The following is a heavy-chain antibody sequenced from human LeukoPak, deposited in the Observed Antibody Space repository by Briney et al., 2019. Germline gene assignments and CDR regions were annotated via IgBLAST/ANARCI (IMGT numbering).Heavy chain of an antibody. V-gene: IGHV3-48*04. D-gene: IGHD2-2*02. CDR2: ISTSSTI. CDR1: GFPFSTSS. CDR3: AKDIVVVPAAIPTGDTGY. J-gene: IGHJ4*02. Sequence: GSLLLSCAASGFPFSTSSFNWVRQAPGKGLEWISYISTSSTINYADSVRGRFTISRDNAKNSLYLQMNSLRAEDTAVYYCAKDIVVVPAAIPTGDTGYWGQGTLVTVSS.